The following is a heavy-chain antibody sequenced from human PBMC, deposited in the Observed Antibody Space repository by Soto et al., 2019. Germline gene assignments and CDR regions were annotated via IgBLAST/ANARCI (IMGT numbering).Heavy chain of an antibody. CDR1: GFTFSSYA. J-gene: IGHJ3*02. V-gene: IGHV3-30-3*01. CDR2: ISYDGSNK. CDR3: HSGRPRDHDAFDI. Sequence: GSLRLSCAASGFTFSSYAMHWVRQAPGKGLEWVAVISYDGSNKYYADSVKGRFTISRDNSKNTLYLQMNSLRAEDTAVYYCHSGRPRDHDAFDIWGQGTMVTVSS. D-gene: IGHD5-12*01.